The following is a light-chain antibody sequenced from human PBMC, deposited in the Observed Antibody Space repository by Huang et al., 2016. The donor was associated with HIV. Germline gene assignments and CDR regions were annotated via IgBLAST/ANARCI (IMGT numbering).Light chain of an antibody. CDR3: QQANSFPLP. CDR2: TAS. V-gene: IGKV1-12*01. Sequence: DIQMTQYPSSVSASVGDRVTITCRASQSISSWLAWYQQKPGKAPNLLIYTASSLQTGGPSRCSGSGSETDFTLTITSLRPEDFATYYCQQANSFPLPFGQGTRLGI. J-gene: IGKJ5*01. CDR1: QSISSW.